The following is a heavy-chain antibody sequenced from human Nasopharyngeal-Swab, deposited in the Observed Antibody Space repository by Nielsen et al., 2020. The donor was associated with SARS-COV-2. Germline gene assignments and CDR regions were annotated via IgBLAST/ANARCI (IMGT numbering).Heavy chain of an antibody. V-gene: IGHV1-24*01. CDR3: ATNSALHGYSSSPFDY. CDR2: FDPEDGET. D-gene: IGHD6-13*01. J-gene: IGHJ4*02. Sequence: WVRQAPGQGLEWMGGFDPEDGETIYAQKFQGRVTMTEDTSTDTAYMELSSLRSEDTAVYYCATNSALHGYSSSPFDYWGQGTLVTVSS.